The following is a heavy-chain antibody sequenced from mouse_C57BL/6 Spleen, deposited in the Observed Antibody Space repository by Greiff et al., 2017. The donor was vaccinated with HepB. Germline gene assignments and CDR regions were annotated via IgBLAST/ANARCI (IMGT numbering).Heavy chain of an antibody. CDR2: ISSGGSYT. D-gene: IGHD2-4*01. J-gene: IGHJ2*01. Sequence: EVKLVESGGDLVKPGGSLKLSCAASGFTFSSYGMSWVRQTPDKRLEWVATISSGGSYTYYPDSVKGRFTISRDNAKNTLYLQMSSLKSEDTAMYYCARQTSTSSTMITNLFDYWGQGTTLTVSS. CDR3: ARQTSTSSTMITNLFDY. V-gene: IGHV5-6*01. CDR1: GFTFSSYG.